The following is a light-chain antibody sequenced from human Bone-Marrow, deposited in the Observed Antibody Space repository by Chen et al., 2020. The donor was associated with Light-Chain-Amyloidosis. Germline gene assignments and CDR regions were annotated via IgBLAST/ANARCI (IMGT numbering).Light chain of an antibody. V-gene: IGLV2-8*01. J-gene: IGLJ3*02. CDR2: EVS. CDR3: SSYAGSNNLV. Sequence: QSALTQPPSASGSPGQSVTISCTGTSSDVGGYNFVSWYQQYPGKAPKLMIYEVSKRPSGVPDRFSGSQSGNTASLTVSGLQAEDEADYYCSSYAGSNNLVFGGGTKLTVL. CDR1: SSDVGGYNF.